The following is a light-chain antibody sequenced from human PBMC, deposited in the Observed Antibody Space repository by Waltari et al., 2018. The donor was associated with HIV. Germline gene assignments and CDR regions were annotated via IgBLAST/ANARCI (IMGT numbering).Light chain of an antibody. J-gene: IGLJ1*01. CDR1: SSDVGGYTY. CDR2: DVT. CDR3: CSYTSSITGRV. Sequence: QSALTPPASVSGSPGQSITISCTGTSSDVGGYTYVSRYQQYPGKAPKPIMYDVTNRPSGVSNRFSGSKSGNTASLTISGLQAEDEADYYCCSYTSSITGRVFGTGTKVTVL. V-gene: IGLV2-14*03.